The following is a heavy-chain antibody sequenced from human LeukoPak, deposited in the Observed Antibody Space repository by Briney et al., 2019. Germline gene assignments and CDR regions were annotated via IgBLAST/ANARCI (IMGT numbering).Heavy chain of an antibody. CDR2: ISYDGSNK. V-gene: IGHV3-30-3*01. CDR3: GESGGDS. CDR1: GFTFSSYA. D-gene: IGHD2-15*01. J-gene: IGHJ4*02. Sequence: GGSLRLSCAASGFTFSSYAMHWVRQAPGKGLEWVAVISYDGSNKYYADSMKGRFTISRDNSKNTLYLQMNSLRAEDTAVYYCGESGGDSWGQGTLVTVSS.